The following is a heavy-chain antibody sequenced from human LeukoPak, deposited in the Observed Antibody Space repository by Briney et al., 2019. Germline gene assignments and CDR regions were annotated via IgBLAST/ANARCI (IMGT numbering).Heavy chain of an antibody. J-gene: IGHJ6*03. CDR3: VRDEGPGSSSYYYYMDV. Sequence: GSLRLSCAASGFTFSSYSMNWVRQAPGKGLEWVSSISSSSSYIYYADSVKGRFTISRDNAKNSLYLQMNSLRAEDTAVYYCVRDEGPGSSSYYYYMDVWGKGTTVTVSS. CDR2: ISSSSSYI. D-gene: IGHD6-6*01. CDR1: GFTFSSYS. V-gene: IGHV3-21*01.